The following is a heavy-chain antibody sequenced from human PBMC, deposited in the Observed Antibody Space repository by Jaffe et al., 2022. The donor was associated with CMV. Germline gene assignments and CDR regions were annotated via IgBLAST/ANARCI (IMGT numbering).Heavy chain of an antibody. J-gene: IGHJ4*02. V-gene: IGHV1-69*09. CDR2: IIPILGLQ. D-gene: IGHD3-22*01. CDR1: GDTFNHSP. Sequence: QVQLVQSGAEVKEPGSSVKVSCTASGDTFNHSPISWVRQAPGQGLEWMGRIIPILGLQKYSQKFQGRVTITADKSTSTAYMELSSLRSEDTAVYYCAQISGYPDKWGQGTLVTVSS. CDR3: AQISGYPDK.